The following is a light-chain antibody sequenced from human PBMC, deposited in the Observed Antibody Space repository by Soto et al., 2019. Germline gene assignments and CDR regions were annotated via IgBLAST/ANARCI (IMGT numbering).Light chain of an antibody. CDR2: DTS. CDR3: QQRSNWPPYT. Sequence: EIVLTQSPATLSLSPGETATLSCRASQSVSTYLAWYRQKPGQAPRLLIYDTSNRAPGIPARFSGSESGTDFTLSISSLEPEDFCIYYCQQRSNWPPYTFGQGTKLEIK. V-gene: IGKV3-11*01. J-gene: IGKJ2*01. CDR1: QSVSTY.